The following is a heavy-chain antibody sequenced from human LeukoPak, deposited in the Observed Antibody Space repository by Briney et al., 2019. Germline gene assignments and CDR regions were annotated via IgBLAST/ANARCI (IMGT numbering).Heavy chain of an antibody. Sequence: GGSLRLSCAASGFTVSSNYMSWVRQAPGKGLEWVANIKQDGSDKYYVDSLKGRFTISRDNAMNSLYLQMNSLRAEDTAVYYCARDYHRGWFFDYWGQGTLVTVSS. CDR2: IKQDGSDK. V-gene: IGHV3-7*01. CDR1: GFTVSSNY. D-gene: IGHD6-19*01. J-gene: IGHJ4*02. CDR3: ARDYHRGWFFDY.